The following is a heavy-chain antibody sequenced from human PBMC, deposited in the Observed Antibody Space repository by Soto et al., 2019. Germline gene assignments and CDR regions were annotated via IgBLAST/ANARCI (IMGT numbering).Heavy chain of an antibody. CDR1: GDTFSGYP. V-gene: IGHV1-69*13. J-gene: IGHJ4*02. Sequence: SVKVSCKASGDTFSGYPINWVRQAPGEGLEWMGRIIPVFGTTNDAQRFEGRVTFTADESTNTAYMELRGLLSEDTAVYYCARDGGFGELKYWGPGTLVTSPQ. CDR2: IIPVFGTT. D-gene: IGHD3-10*01. CDR3: ARDGGFGELKY.